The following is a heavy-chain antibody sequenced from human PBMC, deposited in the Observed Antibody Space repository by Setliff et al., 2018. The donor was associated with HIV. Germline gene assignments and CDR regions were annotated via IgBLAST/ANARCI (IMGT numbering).Heavy chain of an antibody. CDR3: ARDPHYYDSSGYYSMFDI. CDR1: GFSFGTYS. V-gene: IGHV3-21*01. CDR2: ISIGSGGAI. D-gene: IGHD3-22*01. J-gene: IGHJ3*02. Sequence: GGSLRLSCLASGFSFGTYSMTWVRQAPGRGLEWVSSISIGSGGAIDYADSVQGRFTISRDNSKNSLYLQMNSLRVEDTAVYYCARDPHYYDSSGYYSMFDIWGQGTVVTVSS.